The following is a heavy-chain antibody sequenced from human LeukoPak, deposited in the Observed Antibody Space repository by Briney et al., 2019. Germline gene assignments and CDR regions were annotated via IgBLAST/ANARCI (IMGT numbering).Heavy chain of an antibody. CDR3: ARGIVVVVAAD. D-gene: IGHD2-15*01. Sequence: PETLSLTCTVSGGSISSSSYYWGWIRQPPGKGLEWIRSIYYSGSTYYNPSLKSRVTISVDTSKNQFSLKLSSVTAADTAVYYCARGIVVVVAADWGQGTLVTVSS. CDR2: IYYSGST. CDR1: GGSISSSSYY. J-gene: IGHJ4*02. V-gene: IGHV4-39*01.